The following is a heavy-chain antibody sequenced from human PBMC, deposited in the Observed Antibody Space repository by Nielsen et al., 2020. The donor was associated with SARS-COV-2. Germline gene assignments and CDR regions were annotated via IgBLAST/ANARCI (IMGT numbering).Heavy chain of an antibody. V-gene: IGHV3-21*01. CDR3: ARDRSGYAFDF. CDR1: GTSFFNEN. D-gene: IGHD5-18*01. Sequence: GESLKISCAASGTSFFNENMSWVRQVPGKGLEWVSSISTSGDYIYYADLVQGRFAISRDNAKDSLYLQMNSLRAEDTAMYYCARDRSGYAFDFWGQGALVAVSS. CDR2: ISTSGDYI. J-gene: IGHJ4*02.